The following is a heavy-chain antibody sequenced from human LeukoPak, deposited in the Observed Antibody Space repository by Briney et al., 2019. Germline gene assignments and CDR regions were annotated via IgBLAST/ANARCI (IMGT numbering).Heavy chain of an antibody. CDR1: GGSISSSSYY. CDR2: IYYSGST. D-gene: IGHD5-18*01. V-gene: IGHV4-39*07. CDR3: ARDSDSYGSYY. J-gene: IGHJ4*02. Sequence: SETLSHTCTVSGGSISSSSYYWGWIRQPPGKGLEWIGNIYYSGSTYYNPSLKSRVTISVDTSKNQFSLKLSSVTAADTAVYYCARDSDSYGSYYWGQGTLVTVSS.